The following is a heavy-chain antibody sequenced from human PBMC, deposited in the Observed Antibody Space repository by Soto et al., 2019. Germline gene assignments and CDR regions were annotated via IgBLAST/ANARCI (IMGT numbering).Heavy chain of an antibody. CDR3: ARGNHRWLQLWYFDL. CDR2: IIPIFGTA. V-gene: IGHV1-69*12. CDR1: GGTFSSYT. D-gene: IGHD5-12*01. J-gene: IGHJ2*01. Sequence: HVQLVQSGAEVKKPGASVTVSCKASGGTFSSYTISWVRQAPGQGLEWMGGIIPIFGTANYAQKFQGRVTITAAESTSTAYMELSRLRSEDTAVYYCARGNHRWLQLWYFDLWGRGTLVTVSS.